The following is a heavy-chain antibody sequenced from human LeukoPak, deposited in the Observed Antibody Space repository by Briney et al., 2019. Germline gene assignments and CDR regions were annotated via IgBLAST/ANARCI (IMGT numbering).Heavy chain of an antibody. D-gene: IGHD1-26*01. CDR3: ARGRGNYYFDY. CDR2: ISSNGGST. CDR1: GFTFSSYG. Sequence: GGSLRLSCAASGFTFSSYGMHWVRQAPGKGLEYVSGISSNGGSTYYADSVKGRFTMSRDNSKNTLYLQMGSLRAEDMAVYYCARGRGNYYFDYWGQGTLVTVSS. V-gene: IGHV3-64*02. J-gene: IGHJ4*02.